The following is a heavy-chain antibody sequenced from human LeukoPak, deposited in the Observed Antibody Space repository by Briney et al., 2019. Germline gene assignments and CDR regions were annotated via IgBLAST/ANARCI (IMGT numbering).Heavy chain of an antibody. Sequence: AGSLRLSCAASGFTFSNYNMNWVRQAPGKGLEWVSSISSSSTYIYYADSVKGRFTISRDNAKNSLYLQMNSLRAEDTAVYYCARVYGAGYDFRGAFDIWGQGTMVTVSS. V-gene: IGHV3-21*01. J-gene: IGHJ3*02. CDR1: GFTFSNYN. D-gene: IGHD5-12*01. CDR2: ISSSSTYI. CDR3: ARVYGAGYDFRGAFDI.